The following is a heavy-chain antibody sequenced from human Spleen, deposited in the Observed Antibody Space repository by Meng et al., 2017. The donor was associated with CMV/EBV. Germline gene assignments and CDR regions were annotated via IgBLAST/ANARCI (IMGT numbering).Heavy chain of an antibody. J-gene: IGHJ6*02. CDR1: GGSISSYY. CDR2: IYYSGST. CDR3: ARDSRYCGGDCYNGYGMDV. V-gene: IGHV4-59*12. Sequence: SETLSLTCTVSGGSISSYYWSWIRQPPGKGLEWIGYIYYSGSTNYNPSLKSRVTISVDTSKNQFSLKLSSVTAADTAVYYCARDSRYCGGDCYNGYGMDVWGQGTTVTVSS. D-gene: IGHD2-21*01.